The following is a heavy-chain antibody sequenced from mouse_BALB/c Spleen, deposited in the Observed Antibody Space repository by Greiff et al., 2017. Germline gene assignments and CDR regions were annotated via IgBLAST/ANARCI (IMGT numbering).Heavy chain of an antibody. CDR1: GYTFTSYW. Sequence: QVHVKQPGAELVKPGASVKMSCKASGYTFTSYWMHWVKQRPGQGLEWIGVIDPSDSYTSYNQKFKGKATLTVDTSSSTAYMQLSSLTSEDSAVYYCTRRRGDAMDYWGQGTSVTVSS. J-gene: IGHJ4*01. CDR3: TRRRGDAMDY. CDR2: IDPSDSYT. V-gene: IGHV1S127*01.